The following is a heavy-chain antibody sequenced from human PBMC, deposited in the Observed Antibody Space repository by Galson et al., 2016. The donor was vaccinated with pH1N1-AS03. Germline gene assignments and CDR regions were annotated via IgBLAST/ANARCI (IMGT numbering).Heavy chain of an antibody. J-gene: IGHJ4*02. Sequence: PGKGLEWVSHISSRSSGKYYADSVTGRFTVSRDDAENSLYLQMNSLRVEDTAVYFCARDLRAVADPYWGQGTLVTVSS. CDR2: ISSRSSGK. CDR3: ARDLRAVADPY. D-gene: IGHD4-23*01. V-gene: IGHV3-48*01.